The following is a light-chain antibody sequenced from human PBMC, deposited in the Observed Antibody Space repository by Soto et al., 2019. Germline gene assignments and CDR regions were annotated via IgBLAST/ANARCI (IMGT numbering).Light chain of an antibody. CDR3: SSYTSSSTLDV. CDR1: SSDSGAYNY. J-gene: IGLJ1*01. V-gene: IGLV2-14*01. CDR2: EVS. Sequence: QSALTQPASVSGSPGQSITISCTGTSSDSGAYNYVSWYQQHPGKAPKLMIYEVSNRPSGVSNRFSGSKSGNTASLTISGLQAEDEADYYCSSYTSSSTLDVFGTGTKLTVL.